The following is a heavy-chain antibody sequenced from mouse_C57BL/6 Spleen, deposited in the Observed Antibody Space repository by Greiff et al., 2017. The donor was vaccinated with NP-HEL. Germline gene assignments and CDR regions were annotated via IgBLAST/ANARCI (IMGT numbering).Heavy chain of an antibody. J-gene: IGHJ3*01. V-gene: IGHV1-54*01. Sequence: QVQLQQSGAELVRPGTSVKVSCKASGYAFTNYLIGWVKQRPGQGLEWIGVINPGSGGTNYNEKFKGKATLTADKSSSTAYMQLSSLTSEDSAVYFCARKDYYGSFFAYWGQGTLVTVSA. CDR1: GYAFTNYL. CDR2: INPGSGGT. CDR3: ARKDYYGSFFAY. D-gene: IGHD1-1*01.